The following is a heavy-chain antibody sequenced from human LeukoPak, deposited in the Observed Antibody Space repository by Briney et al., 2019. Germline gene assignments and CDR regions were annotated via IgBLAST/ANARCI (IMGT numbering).Heavy chain of an antibody. Sequence: GGSLRLSCVASGFTLSSYSMNWVRQAPGKGLEWVSSISSSSTYIYXTDSMKGRFTISRDNAKNSLYLQMNSLRAEDTAVYYYARDSTRFDYWGQGTLVTVSS. V-gene: IGHV3-21*01. CDR1: GFTLSSYS. CDR2: ISSSSTYI. CDR3: ARDSTRFDY. J-gene: IGHJ4*02.